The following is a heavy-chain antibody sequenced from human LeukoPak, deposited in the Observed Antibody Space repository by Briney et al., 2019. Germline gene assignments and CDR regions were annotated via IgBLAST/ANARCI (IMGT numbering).Heavy chain of an antibody. CDR3: ARDAGDYYDSSGYPDY. CDR1: GGSISNSSYY. Sequence: SETLSLTCTVSGGSISNSSYYWGWIRQPPGKGLEWIGSIYYSGSTYYNPSLKSRVTISVDTSKNQFSLKLSSVTAADTAVYYCARDAGDYYDSSGYPDYWGQGTLVTVSS. D-gene: IGHD3-22*01. V-gene: IGHV4-39*07. CDR2: IYYSGST. J-gene: IGHJ4*02.